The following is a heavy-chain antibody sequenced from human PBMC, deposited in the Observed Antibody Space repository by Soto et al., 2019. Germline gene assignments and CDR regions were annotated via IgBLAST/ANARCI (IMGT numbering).Heavy chain of an antibody. CDR2: IYYSGST. CDR3: ARVFAVTGTHYYYYMDV. V-gene: IGHV4-31*03. J-gene: IGHJ6*03. Sequence: QVQLQESGPGLVKPSQTLSLTCTVSGGSISSGGYYWSWIRQHPGKGLEWIGYIYYSGSTYYNPSLKSRVTISVDTSKNQFSLKLSSVTAADTAVYYCARVFAVTGTHYYYYMDVWGKGTTVTVSS. D-gene: IGHD4-17*01. CDR1: GGSISSGGYY.